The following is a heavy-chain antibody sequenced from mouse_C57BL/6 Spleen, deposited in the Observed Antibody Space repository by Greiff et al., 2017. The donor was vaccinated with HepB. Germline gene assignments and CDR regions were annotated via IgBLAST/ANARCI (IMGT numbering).Heavy chain of an antibody. CDR1: GFNIKDDY. J-gene: IGHJ2*01. Sequence: VHVKQSGAELVRPGASVKLSCTASGFNIKDDYMHWVKQRPEQGLEWIGWIDPENGDTEYASKFQGKATITADTSSNTAYLQLSSLTSEDTAVYYCTTRVYYWGQGTTLTVSS. CDR2: IDPENGDT. CDR3: TTRVYY. V-gene: IGHV14-4*01.